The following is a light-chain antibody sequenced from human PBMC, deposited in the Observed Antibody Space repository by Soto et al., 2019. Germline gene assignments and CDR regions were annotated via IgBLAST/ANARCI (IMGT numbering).Light chain of an antibody. CDR3: QQYNSWPPIT. Sequence: EIVLTQSPGTLSLSPGERATLSCRASQSFTSTYLAWYQQKPGQAPRLLIYDAATRATGIPDRFSGGGSGTEFTLTISSMQSEDFVVYYCQQYNSWPPITFGQGTKVDIK. V-gene: IGKV3-15*01. CDR2: DAA. CDR1: QSFTSTY. J-gene: IGKJ1*01.